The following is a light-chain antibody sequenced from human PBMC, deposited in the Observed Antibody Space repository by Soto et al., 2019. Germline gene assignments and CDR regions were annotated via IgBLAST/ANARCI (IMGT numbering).Light chain of an antibody. CDR2: DNN. J-gene: IGLJ2*01. CDR3: ATWDGSLPGEV. Sequence: QSALTQSPSVSAAPGQKVTISCSGSSSNIGNNYVSWYQQLPGTAPKLLIYDNNKRPSGIPDRFSGSKSGTSGILDITGLQTGDEADYYCATWDGSLPGEVFGGGTKLTVL. V-gene: IGLV1-51*01. CDR1: SSNIGNNY.